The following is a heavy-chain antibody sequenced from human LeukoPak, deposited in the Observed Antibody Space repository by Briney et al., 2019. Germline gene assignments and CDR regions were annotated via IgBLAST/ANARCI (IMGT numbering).Heavy chain of an antibody. D-gene: IGHD3-22*01. CDR3: ARVVRDSSGYYPDWYFDL. CDR1: GGSISSGGYS. J-gene: IGHJ2*01. V-gene: IGHV4-30-2*01. CDR2: IYHSGST. Sequence: SETLSLTCAVSGGSISSGGYSWSWIRQPPGKGPEWIGYIYHSGSTYYNPSLKSRVTISVDRSKNQFSLKLSSVTAANTAVYYCARVVRDSSGYYPDWYFDLWGRGTLVTVSS.